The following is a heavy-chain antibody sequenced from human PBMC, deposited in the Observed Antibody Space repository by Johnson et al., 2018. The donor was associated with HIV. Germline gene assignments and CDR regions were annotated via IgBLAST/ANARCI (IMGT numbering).Heavy chain of an antibody. D-gene: IGHD6-13*01. CDR2: ISSSGGTI. CDR1: RFTFSDYY. V-gene: IGHV3-11*04. J-gene: IGHJ3*02. Sequence: QVQLVESGGGLVKPGGSLRLSCAASRFTFSDYYMSWIRQTPGKGLEWVSYISSSGGTIYYADSVKGRFTISRDNSKNTLYLQMNSLRAEDTAVYYCAREGAAAGPTDAFDIWGQGTMVTVSS. CDR3: AREGAAAGPTDAFDI.